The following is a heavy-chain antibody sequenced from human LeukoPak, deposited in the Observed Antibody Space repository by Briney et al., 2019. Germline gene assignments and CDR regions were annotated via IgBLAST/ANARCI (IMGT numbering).Heavy chain of an antibody. V-gene: IGHV3-48*02. J-gene: IGHJ4*02. CDR2: ISSSSSTI. CDR1: GFTFSSYS. D-gene: IGHD5-24*01. CDR3: ARDRDGSRRGPFDY. Sequence: PGGSLRLSCAASGFTFSSYSMNWVRQAPGKGLEWVSYISSSSSTIYYADSVKGRFTISRDNAKNSLYLQMNSLRDEDTAVYYCARDRDGSRRGPFDYWGQGTLVTVSS.